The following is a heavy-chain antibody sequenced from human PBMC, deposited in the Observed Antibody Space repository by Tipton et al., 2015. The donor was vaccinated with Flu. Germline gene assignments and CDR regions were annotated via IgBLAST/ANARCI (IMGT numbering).Heavy chain of an antibody. D-gene: IGHD3-16*01. CDR2: IYTSGNT. V-gene: IGHV4-4*07. CDR1: GGSIGSHS. J-gene: IGHJ5*02. CDR3: ARRGEESRQQGDYNWLDP. Sequence: TLSLTCTVSGGSIGSHSWNWIRQPAGKGLEWIGRIYTSGNTIYNPSLQSRVTVSVGTSKNQFSLKLNSVTVADTAVYYCARRGEESRQQGDYNWLDPWGQGILVTVAS.